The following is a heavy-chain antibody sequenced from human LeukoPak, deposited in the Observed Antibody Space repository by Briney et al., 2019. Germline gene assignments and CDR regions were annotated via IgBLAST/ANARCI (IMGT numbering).Heavy chain of an antibody. V-gene: IGHV3-23*01. D-gene: IGHD3-22*01. Sequence: GGSLRLSCAASGFTFSSYAMSWVRQAPGKGLEWVSAISGSGGSTYYADSVKGRFTISRDNSKNTLYLQMNSLRAEDTAVYYCAKDLVFYDSSGYLDYWGQGTLVTVSS. J-gene: IGHJ4*02. CDR1: GFTFSSYA. CDR3: AKDLVFYDSSGYLDY. CDR2: ISGSGGST.